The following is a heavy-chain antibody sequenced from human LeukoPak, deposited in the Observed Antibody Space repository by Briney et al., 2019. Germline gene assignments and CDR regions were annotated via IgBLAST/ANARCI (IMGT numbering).Heavy chain of an antibody. V-gene: IGHV3-23*01. CDR3: AKQLGYCSDGSCYFPY. J-gene: IGHJ4*02. Sequence: GGSLRLSCAASGFTFSSSAMSWVRQAPGKGLEWVTAISNNGGYTYYADSVQGRFTISRDNSKSTLCLQMNSLRAEDTAVYYCAKQLGYCSDGSCYFPYWGQGTPVTVSS. D-gene: IGHD2-15*01. CDR1: GFTFSSSA. CDR2: ISNNGGYT.